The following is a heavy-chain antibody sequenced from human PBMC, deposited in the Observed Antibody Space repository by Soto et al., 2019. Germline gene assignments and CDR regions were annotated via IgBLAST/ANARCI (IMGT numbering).Heavy chain of an antibody. CDR3: ARDPPLSNY. J-gene: IGHJ4*02. D-gene: IGHD3-16*02. Sequence: GESLKISCKGSGYSFTSYWIGWVRQMPGKGLEWMGRIDPSDSYTNYSPSFQGHVTISADKSISTAYLQMNSLRAEDTAVYYCARDPPLSNYWGQGTLVTVSS. CDR2: IDPSDSYT. V-gene: IGHV5-10-1*01. CDR1: GYSFTSYW.